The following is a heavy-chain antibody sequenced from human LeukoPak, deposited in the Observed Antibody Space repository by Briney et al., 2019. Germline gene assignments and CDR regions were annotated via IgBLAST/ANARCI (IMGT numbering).Heavy chain of an antibody. CDR1: GFSLNTRGVG. CDR3: AHRKNYYDSSVFDN. V-gene: IGHV2-5*02. Sequence: SGPTLVNPTQTLTLTCTLSGFSLNTRGVGVGWIRQPPGRALEWLALIYWDDGRRYSPSLKSRLTITKDTSKNQVVLTMTNMDPVDTATYFCAHRKNYYDSSVFDNWGQGTLVTVSS. J-gene: IGHJ4*02. D-gene: IGHD3-22*01. CDR2: IYWDDGR.